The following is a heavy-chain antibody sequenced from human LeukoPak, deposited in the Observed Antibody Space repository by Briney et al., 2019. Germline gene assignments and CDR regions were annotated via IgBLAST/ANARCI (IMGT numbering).Heavy chain of an antibody. J-gene: IGHJ5*02. Sequence: ASVKVSCKASGYTFTSYGISWVRQAPGQGLEWMGWISAYNGSTNYAQKLQGRVTMTTDTSTSTAYMELRSLRSDDTAVYYCARDRTKSGEPIVVVPAAIGGGSWFDPWGQGTLVTVSS. CDR2: ISAYNGST. CDR1: GYTFTSYG. CDR3: ARDRTKSGEPIVVVPAAIGGGSWFDP. V-gene: IGHV1-18*01. D-gene: IGHD2-2*01.